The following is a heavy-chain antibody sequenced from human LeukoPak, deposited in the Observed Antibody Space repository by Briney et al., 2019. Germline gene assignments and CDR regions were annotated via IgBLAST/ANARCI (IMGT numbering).Heavy chain of an antibody. CDR3: ARDLEYNSASYGMDV. Sequence: GGSLRLSCAASGFTVSSNYMSWVRQAPGKGLEWVSVIYSGGSTYYADSVKGRFTISRDNSKNTLYLQMNSLRAEDTAVYYCARDLEYNSASYGMDVWGQGTTVTVPS. J-gene: IGHJ6*02. CDR2: IYSGGST. CDR1: GFTVSSNY. V-gene: IGHV3-53*01. D-gene: IGHD1-1*01.